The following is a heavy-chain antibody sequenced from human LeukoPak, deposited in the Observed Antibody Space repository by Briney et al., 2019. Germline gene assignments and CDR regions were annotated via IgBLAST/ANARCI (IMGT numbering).Heavy chain of an antibody. D-gene: IGHD1-26*01. J-gene: IGHJ4*02. CDR2: IKSKTDGGTT. CDR3: TIRLVGATVFDY. V-gene: IGHV3-15*01. Sequence: PGGSLRLSCAASGFTFSNAWMSWVRQAPGKGLEWVGRIKSKTDGGTTDYAAPVKGRFTISRDDSKNTLYLQMNSLKTEDTAVYYCTIRLVGATVFDYWGQGTLVTVSS. CDR1: GFTFSNAW.